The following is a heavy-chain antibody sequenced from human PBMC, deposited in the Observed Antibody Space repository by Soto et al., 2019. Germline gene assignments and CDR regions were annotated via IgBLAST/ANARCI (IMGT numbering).Heavy chain of an antibody. CDR3: ARLGGFCSSTNCYGYYAMDV. D-gene: IGHD2-2*01. CDR1: GGSVSSNSYS. CDR2: FHYGEST. Sequence: SETLSLTCTVSGGSVSSNSYSWGWIRQPPGEGLEWIATFHYGESTHYNPSLESRVTVSVDTSQNHFSLKVSSVTVADTAVYYCARLGGFCSSTNCYGYYAMDVWGQGTTVTVSS. V-gene: IGHV4-39*02. J-gene: IGHJ6*02.